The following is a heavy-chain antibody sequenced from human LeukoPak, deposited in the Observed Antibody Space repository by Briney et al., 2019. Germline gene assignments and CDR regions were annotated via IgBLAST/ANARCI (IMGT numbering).Heavy chain of an antibody. J-gene: IGHJ4*02. CDR1: GGSISSYC. V-gene: IGHV4-59*08. D-gene: IGHD7-27*01. CDR3: ARRTTLGILDY. Sequence: PSETLSLTCTVSGGSISSYCWSWIRQPPGKGLEWIGYIYYSGSTNYNPSLKGRVTISVDTSKNQFSLKLSSVTAADTAVYYCARRTTLGILDYWGQGTLVTVSS. CDR2: IYYSGST.